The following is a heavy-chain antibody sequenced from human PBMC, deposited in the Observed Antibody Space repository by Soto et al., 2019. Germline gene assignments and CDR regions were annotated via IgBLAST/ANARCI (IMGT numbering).Heavy chain of an antibody. CDR3: SYRSSFDY. CDR1: GASLRSGSYY. J-gene: IGHJ4*02. V-gene: IGHV4-61*01. D-gene: IGHD3-16*02. CDR2: ISHSGRN. Sequence: PSETLSLTCTVSGASLRSGSYYWSWIRQPPGKGLEWIGYISHSGRNNYDPSLKSRLTMSVDTSQNQFSLQLNSVTAADTAVYYCSYRSSFDYWGQGSLVTVSS.